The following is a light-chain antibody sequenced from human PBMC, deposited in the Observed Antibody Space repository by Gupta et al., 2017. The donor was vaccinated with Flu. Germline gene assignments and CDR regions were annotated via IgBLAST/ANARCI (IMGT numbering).Light chain of an antibody. CDR1: SSDVGGYDY. V-gene: IGLV2-14*01. Sequence: TSSDVGGYDYVSWYQHHPDKAPKRIMYGVSIRPSGVSNRFSGSKSGNTASLTISGLQAEDEADYFCSSYTSSTIYVFGPGTKVTVL. CDR2: GVS. J-gene: IGLJ1*01. CDR3: SSYTSSTIYV.